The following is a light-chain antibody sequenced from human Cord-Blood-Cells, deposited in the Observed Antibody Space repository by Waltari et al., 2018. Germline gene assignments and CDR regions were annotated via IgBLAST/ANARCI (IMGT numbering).Light chain of an antibody. J-gene: IGKJ4*01. V-gene: IGKV3-11*01. Sequence: EIVLTQSPVTLSLSPGERATLSCRASQRCSSYLAWYQQKPGQAPRLLIYDASNRATAIPARFRGSGSGTDFTLTISSLEPEDCEVYYCQQRSNWPPAVTFGEGTKVEIK. CDR1: QRCSSY. CDR2: DAS. CDR3: QQRSNWPPAVT.